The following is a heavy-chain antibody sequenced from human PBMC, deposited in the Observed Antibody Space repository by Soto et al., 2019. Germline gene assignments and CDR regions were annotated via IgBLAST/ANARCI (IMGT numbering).Heavy chain of an antibody. CDR2: ISGGGGIS. CDR1: GFTFNSFA. J-gene: IGHJ5*02. D-gene: IGHD6-19*01. V-gene: IGHV3-23*01. CDR3: ATRYSTGWSRYNWFGP. Sequence: GGSLRLSCAASGFTFNSFAMNWVRQAPGRGLEWVSIISGGGGISYYSDSVRGRFTISRDNSKSTLYLQMNDLRDDDTAVYYCATRYSTGWSRYNWFGPWGQGTLVTVSS.